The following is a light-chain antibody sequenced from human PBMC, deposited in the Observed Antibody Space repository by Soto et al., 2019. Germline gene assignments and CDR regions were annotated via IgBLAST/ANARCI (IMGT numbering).Light chain of an antibody. CDR1: SSDVGGYNY. CDR2: EVS. V-gene: IGLV2-14*01. CDR3: TSYTSSSTPYV. Sequence: QSVLTQPASVSGSPGQSITISCTGTSSDVGGYNYVSWYQHHPGKAPKLMIYEVSNRPSGVSNRFSGSKSGNTASLTIFGLQAEDEADYYCTSYTSSSTPYVFGTGTKLTVL. J-gene: IGLJ1*01.